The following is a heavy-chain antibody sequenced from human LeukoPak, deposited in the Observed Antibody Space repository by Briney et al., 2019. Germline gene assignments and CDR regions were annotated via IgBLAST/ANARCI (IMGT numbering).Heavy chain of an antibody. J-gene: IGHJ4*02. D-gene: IGHD1-26*01. CDR2: IRITSAYI. CDR3: SRDSPLDVVGGPIIVENFDS. V-gene: IGHV3-21*01. CDR1: GFNLHAYS. Sequence: GGSLRLSCAASGFNLHAYSMNWVRQAPGKGLEWVASIRITSAYIYYADSVRGRFTISRDNAKNSVYLQMNTVRPEDTAVYYCSRDSPLDVVGGPIIVENFDSWGQGTLVTVSS.